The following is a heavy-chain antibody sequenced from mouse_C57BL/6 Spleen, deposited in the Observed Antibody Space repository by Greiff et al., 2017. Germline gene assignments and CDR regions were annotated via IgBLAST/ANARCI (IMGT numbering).Heavy chain of an antibody. CDR3: AREWFITTVVATDVYAMDY. D-gene: IGHD1-1*01. V-gene: IGHV1-64*01. CDR2: IHPNSGST. Sequence: QVQLQQPGAELVKPGASVKLSCKASGYTFTSYWMHWVKQRPGQGLEWIGIIHPNSGSTNYNEKFKSKATLTVDKSSSTAYMQLSSLTFEDSAVYYCAREWFITTVVATDVYAMDYWGQGTSVTVSS. CDR1: GYTFTSYW. J-gene: IGHJ4*01.